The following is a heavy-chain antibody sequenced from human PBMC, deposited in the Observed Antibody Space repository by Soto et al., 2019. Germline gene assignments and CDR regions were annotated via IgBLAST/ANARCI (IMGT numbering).Heavy chain of an antibody. D-gene: IGHD6-6*01. CDR1: GFTFSDYY. J-gene: IGHJ3*02. CDR3: ARDESVEAARLLNAFDI. V-gene: IGHV3-11*01. CDR2: ISSSGSTI. Sequence: QVQLVESGGGLVKPGGSLRLSCAASGFTFSDYYMSWIRQAPGKGLEWVSYISSSGSTIYYADSVKGRFIISRDNAKNSLYLQMNSLRAEDTAVYYCARDESVEAARLLNAFDIWGQGTMVTVSS.